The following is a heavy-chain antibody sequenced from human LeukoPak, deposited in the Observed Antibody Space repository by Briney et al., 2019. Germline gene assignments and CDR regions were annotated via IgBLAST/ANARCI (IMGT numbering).Heavy chain of an antibody. J-gene: IGHJ4*02. CDR2: IYSGGST. CDR3: AIHDRDSSSWSRFDY. V-gene: IGHV3-66*02. D-gene: IGHD6-13*01. Sequence: GGSLRLSCAASGFTVSSNYMSWVRQAPGKGLEGGSVIYSGGSTYYADSVKGRFTISRDNSKNTLYLKMNRLRAEDTAVYYCAIHDRDSSSWSRFDYWGQGTLVTVSS. CDR1: GFTVSSNY.